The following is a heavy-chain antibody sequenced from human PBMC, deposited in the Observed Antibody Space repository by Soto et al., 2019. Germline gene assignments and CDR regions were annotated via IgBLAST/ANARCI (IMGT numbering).Heavy chain of an antibody. V-gene: IGHV4-31*03. J-gene: IGHJ3*02. D-gene: IGHD3-3*01. Sequence: SETLSLTCTVSGGSISSGGYYWSWIRQHPGKGLEWIGYIYYSGSTYYNPSLKSRVTISVDTSKNQFSLKLSSVTAADTAVYYCARETTESGYYGESTFGAFEIWGRGTMVTVSS. CDR2: IYYSGST. CDR3: ARETTESGYYGESTFGAFEI. CDR1: GGSISSGGYY.